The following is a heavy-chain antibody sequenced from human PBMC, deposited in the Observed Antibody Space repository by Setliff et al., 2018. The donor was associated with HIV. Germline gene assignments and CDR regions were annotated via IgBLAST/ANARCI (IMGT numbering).Heavy chain of an antibody. Sequence: SETLSLTCTVSGGSMNSDSYSWTWLRQPAGKGPELIGHIYVGGSVIYNPSLASRVTISMVPSKNQFSLDLSSVTAAGTAKYYCARAKTIGVSAVFFDPWGQGRQVTVS. CDR3: ARAKTIGVSAVFFDP. J-gene: IGHJ5*02. D-gene: IGHD3-3*01. CDR1: GGSMNSDSYS. CDR2: IYVGGSV. V-gene: IGHV4-61*09.